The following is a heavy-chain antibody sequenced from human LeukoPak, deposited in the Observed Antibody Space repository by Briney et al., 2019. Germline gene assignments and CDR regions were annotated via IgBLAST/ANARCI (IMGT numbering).Heavy chain of an antibody. J-gene: IGHJ3*02. CDR3: ARRDDILTGDDAFDI. Sequence: ASVKVSCKASGYTFTSYGISWVRQAPGQGLEWMGWISAYNGNTNYAQKLQGRVTMTTDTSTSTAYMELRSLRSDDTAVYYCARRDDILTGDDAFDIWGQGTMVTVSS. V-gene: IGHV1-18*01. CDR1: GYTFTSYG. D-gene: IGHD3-9*01. CDR2: ISAYNGNT.